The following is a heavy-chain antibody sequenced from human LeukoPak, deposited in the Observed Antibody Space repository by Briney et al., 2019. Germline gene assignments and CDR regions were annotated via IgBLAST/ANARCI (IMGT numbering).Heavy chain of an antibody. CDR2: IIPIFGTA. V-gene: IGHV1-69*06. CDR1: GGTFSSYA. J-gene: IGHJ5*02. Sequence: SVKVSCKASGGTFSSYAISWVRQAPGQGLEWMGGIIPIFGTANYAQKFQGRVTITADKSTSTAYMELSSLRSEDTAVYYCARGIVVVAATQGNWFDPWGQGTLVTVSS. D-gene: IGHD2-15*01. CDR3: ARGIVVVAATQGNWFDP.